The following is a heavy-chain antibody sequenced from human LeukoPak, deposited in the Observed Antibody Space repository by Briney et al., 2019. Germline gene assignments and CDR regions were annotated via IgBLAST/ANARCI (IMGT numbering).Heavy chain of an antibody. CDR1: GDIVSSDSVA. J-gene: IGHJ2*01. CDR3: TRDGSPSQGYFDL. CDR2: TYYRSKWYK. Sequence: SQTLSLTCAISGDIVSSDSVAWNWIRQSPSRGLEWLVRTYYRSKWYKDYAVSVKSRISINPDTSKNQFSLQLNSVTPEDTAVYYCTRDGSPSQGYFDLSGRGTLVTVSS. D-gene: IGHD1-26*01. V-gene: IGHV6-1*01.